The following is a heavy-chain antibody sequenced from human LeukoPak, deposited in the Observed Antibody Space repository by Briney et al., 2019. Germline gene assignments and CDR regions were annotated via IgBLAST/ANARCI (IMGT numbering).Heavy chain of an antibody. CDR1: GFTFSSYG. Sequence: GGSLRLSCAASGFTFSSYGMHWVRQAPGKGLEWVAVIWYDGSNKYYADSVKGRFTISRDNSKNTLYLQMNSLRAEDTAVYYCAKGYIAVAGTRESDAFDIWGQGTMVTVSS. CDR2: IWYDGSNK. CDR3: AKGYIAVAGTRESDAFDI. V-gene: IGHV3-30*02. J-gene: IGHJ3*02. D-gene: IGHD6-19*01.